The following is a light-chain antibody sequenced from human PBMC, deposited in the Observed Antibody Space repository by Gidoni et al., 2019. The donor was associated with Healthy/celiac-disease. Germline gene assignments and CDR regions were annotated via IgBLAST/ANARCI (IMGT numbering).Light chain of an antibody. CDR1: QSVSRSY. V-gene: IGKV3-20*01. CDR3: QQYGSSPPRYT. J-gene: IGKJ2*01. Sequence: EIVLTQSPGTLSLSQGERATLSCRASQSVSRSYLAWYQQKPGQAPRLLIYGASSRATCIPDRFSGSGSGTDFTLTISRLEPEDFAVYYCQQYGSSPPRYTFGQGTKLEIK. CDR2: GAS.